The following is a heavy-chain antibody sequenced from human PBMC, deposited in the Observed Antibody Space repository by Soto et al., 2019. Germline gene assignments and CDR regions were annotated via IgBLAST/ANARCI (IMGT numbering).Heavy chain of an antibody. Sequence: NPSETLSLTCTVSGGSISSSSYYWGWIRQPPGKGLEWIGSIYYSGSTYYNPSLKSRVTISVDTSKNQFSLKLSSVTAADTAVYYCARHGRDYYDSSGYYGRWFDPWGQGTLVTVSS. CDR2: IYYSGST. D-gene: IGHD3-22*01. J-gene: IGHJ5*02. CDR3: ARHGRDYYDSSGYYGRWFDP. CDR1: GGSISSSSYY. V-gene: IGHV4-39*01.